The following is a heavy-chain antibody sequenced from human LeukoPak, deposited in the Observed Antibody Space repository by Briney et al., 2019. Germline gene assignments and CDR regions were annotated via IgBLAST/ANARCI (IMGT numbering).Heavy chain of an antibody. CDR1: GFTFSSFG. CDR3: AKSQGCGDTSCYSPPYNWFDH. J-gene: IGHJ5*02. V-gene: IGHV3-30*18. CDR2: MSYDGSTK. Sequence: GRSLRLSCAASGFTFSSFGMHWVRQAPGKGLEWVAIMSYDGSTKFYADSVKGRFTISRDNSKNTLYLQMNSLRSEDTGVYYSAKSQGCGDTSCYSPPYNWFDHWGQGTLVTVSS. D-gene: IGHD2-2*01.